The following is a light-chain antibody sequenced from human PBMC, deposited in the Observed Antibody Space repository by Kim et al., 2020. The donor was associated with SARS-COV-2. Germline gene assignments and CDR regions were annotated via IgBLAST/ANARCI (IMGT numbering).Light chain of an antibody. CDR1: SSDIGAYNY. V-gene: IGLV2-14*04. Sequence: GQSNAISCTGTSSDIGAYNYVSCYQQYPGKAPKLMIYDVIKRPSGVSDRFSASKAGNTASLTISGLQGEDEADYYCSSFTTSSTWVFGTGTKVTVL. J-gene: IGLJ1*01. CDR2: DVI. CDR3: SSFTTSSTWV.